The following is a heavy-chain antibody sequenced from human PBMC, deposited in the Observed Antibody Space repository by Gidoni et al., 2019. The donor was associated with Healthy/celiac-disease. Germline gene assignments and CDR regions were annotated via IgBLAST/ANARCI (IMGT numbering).Heavy chain of an antibody. CDR3: ARDRDSGYDSLEY. Sequence: QVQLVQSGAEVKQPGSSVTVSCKASGGTFSSYAISWVRQAPGQGLEWMGGLIPIFGTANYAQKFQGRVTITADESTSTAYMELSSLRSEDTAVYYCARDRDSGYDSLEYWGQGTLVTVSS. CDR1: GGTFSSYA. J-gene: IGHJ4*02. CDR2: LIPIFGTA. D-gene: IGHD5-12*01. V-gene: IGHV1-69*01.